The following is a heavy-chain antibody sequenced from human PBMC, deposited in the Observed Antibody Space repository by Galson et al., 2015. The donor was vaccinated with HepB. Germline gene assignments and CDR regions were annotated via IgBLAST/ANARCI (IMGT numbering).Heavy chain of an antibody. D-gene: IGHD6-6*01. CDR2: IKQDGSEK. Sequence: SLRLSCAASGFTFSIYWMSWVRQAPGKGLEWVANIKQDGSEKYYVDSVKGRFTISRDNAKNSLYLQMNSLRAVDTAVYYCARVGDQLVPPLYDYYGMDVWGQGTTVTVTS. CDR1: GFTFSIYW. CDR3: ARVGDQLVPPLYDYYGMDV. J-gene: IGHJ6*02. V-gene: IGHV3-7*03.